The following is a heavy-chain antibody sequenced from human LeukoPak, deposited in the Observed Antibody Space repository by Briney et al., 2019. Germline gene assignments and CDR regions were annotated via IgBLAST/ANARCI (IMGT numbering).Heavy chain of an antibody. CDR3: ASPRSGYRYTFDY. Sequence: PSENLSFTCAVSAASISNYYWSWIRQAPGKGREGTGYISTSGSTNYNPSLKSRVSISLDTSKNRFSLNLNFVTAADTAVYYCASPRSGYRYTFDYWGQGALVTVSS. J-gene: IGHJ4*02. V-gene: IGHV4-4*09. CDR2: ISTSGST. CDR1: AASISNYY. D-gene: IGHD3-22*01.